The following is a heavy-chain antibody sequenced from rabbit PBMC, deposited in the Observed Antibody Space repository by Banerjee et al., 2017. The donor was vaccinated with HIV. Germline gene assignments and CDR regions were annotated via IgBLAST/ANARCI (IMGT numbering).Heavy chain of an antibody. Sequence: QEQLVESGGGLVKPEGSLTLTCTASGFSFSYKYVMCWVRQAPGKGLEWIACINTSSGNTVYANWAKGRFTISKTSSTTVTLQMTSLTAADTATYFCGRSSYAGYAGYGYGFNLWGPGTLVTVS. CDR2: INTSSGNT. CDR1: GFSFSYKYV. V-gene: IGHV1S45*01. J-gene: IGHJ4*01. CDR3: GRSSYAGYAGYGYGFNL. D-gene: IGHD7-1*01.